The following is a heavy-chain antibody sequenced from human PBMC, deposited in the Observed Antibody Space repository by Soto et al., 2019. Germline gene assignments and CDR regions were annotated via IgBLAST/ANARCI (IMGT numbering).Heavy chain of an antibody. V-gene: IGHV4-34*01. D-gene: IGHD3-22*01. CDR1: GGSFSGYY. CDR2: INHSGST. CDR3: ARSPSASSGYYYVVTSNAFDI. Sequence: QVQLQQWGAGLLKPSETLSLTCAVYGGSFSGYYWSWIRQPPGKGLEWIGEINHSGSTNYNPSLKSRVTISVDTSKNQFSLQLSSVTAADTAVYYCARSPSASSGYYYVVTSNAFDIWGQGTMVTVSS. J-gene: IGHJ3*02.